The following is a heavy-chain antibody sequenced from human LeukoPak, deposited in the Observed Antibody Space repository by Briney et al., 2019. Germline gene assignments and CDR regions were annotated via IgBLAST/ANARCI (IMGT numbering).Heavy chain of an antibody. CDR3: AKAKLNYYYDTSGYFFDN. D-gene: IGHD3-22*01. CDR1: GFTFDDYA. V-gene: IGHV3-9*03. J-gene: IGHJ4*02. CDR2: INWNSGSV. Sequence: PGGSLRLSCAASGFTFDDYAMHWFRQAPGKGLEWFSGINWNSGSVGYADSVKGRFTISRDNAKNSLYLQMNGLRAEDMALYYCAKAKLNYYYDTSGYFFDNWGQGTLVTVST.